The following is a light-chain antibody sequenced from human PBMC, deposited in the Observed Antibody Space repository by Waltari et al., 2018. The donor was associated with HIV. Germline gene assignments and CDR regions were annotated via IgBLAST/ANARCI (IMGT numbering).Light chain of an antibody. J-gene: IGKJ3*01. CDR2: LGS. Sequence: DIVMTQSPLSLPVTPGEPASISCRSSQSLLHSNGYNYLDWYLQKPGQSPQLLIYLGSNRASGVPDRFSGSGSGTDCTLKISRVEAEDVGAYYCMQALQTPLFTFGPGTKVDIK. V-gene: IGKV2-28*01. CDR3: MQALQTPLFT. CDR1: QSLLHSNGYNY.